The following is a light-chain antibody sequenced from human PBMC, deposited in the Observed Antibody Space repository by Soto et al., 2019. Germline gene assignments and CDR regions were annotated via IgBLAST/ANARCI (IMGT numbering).Light chain of an antibody. J-gene: IGKJ1*01. V-gene: IGKV3-20*01. CDR3: QQYGSSPRT. CDR2: GAS. Sequence: EIVVTQSPGTLSLSPGERATLSCRTSQSVTSNYLAWDQQKPGQAPRLLIHGASRRATGIPDRFSGSGSGTDFTLTIASLEPDDFAVYYCQQYGSSPRTFGQGTKVEFK. CDR1: QSVTSNY.